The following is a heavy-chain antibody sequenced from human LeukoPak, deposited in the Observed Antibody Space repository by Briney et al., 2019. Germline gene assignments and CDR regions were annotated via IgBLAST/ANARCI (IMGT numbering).Heavy chain of an antibody. V-gene: IGHV3-23*01. J-gene: IGHJ4*02. CDR2: ISGSSGST. CDR1: GFTFSSYA. Sequence: GGSLRLSCAASGFTFSSYAMSWVRQAPGKGLEWVSGISGSSGSTYSADSVKGRFTISRDNSKNTLYLQMNSLRAEDTAVYYCARGYYYDSSEYYFDYRGQGTLVTVSS. CDR3: ARGYYYDSSEYYFDY. D-gene: IGHD3-22*01.